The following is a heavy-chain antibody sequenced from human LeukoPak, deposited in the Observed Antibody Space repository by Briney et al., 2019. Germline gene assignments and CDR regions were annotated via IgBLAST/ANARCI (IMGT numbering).Heavy chain of an antibody. V-gene: IGHV3-23*01. CDR3: ATSPPPRYFDL. J-gene: IGHJ2*01. Sequence: GGSLRLSCAASGFISSSYAMSWVRQAPGKGLEWVSSFSASGGGTNYADSVKGRFTISRDNSKNTQYLQMNSLRAEDTAVYYCATSPPPRYFDLWGRGTLVTVSS. CDR1: GFISSSYA. CDR2: FSASGGGT.